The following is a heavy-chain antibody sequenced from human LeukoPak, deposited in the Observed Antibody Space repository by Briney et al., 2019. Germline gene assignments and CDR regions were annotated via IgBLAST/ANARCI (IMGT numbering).Heavy chain of an antibody. CDR3: ARDPVQLERRRSYYDMDV. CDR2: INLNSGGR. Sequence: ASVKVSCKASGYTXTGYYMHWVRQAPGQGLEWMGWINLNSGGRNYAQKFQGRVTMTRDTSISTAYMELIRLRSDDTAVYYCARDPVQLERRRSYYDMDVWGQGTTVTVSS. J-gene: IGHJ6*02. D-gene: IGHD1-1*01. CDR1: GYTXTGYY. V-gene: IGHV1-2*02.